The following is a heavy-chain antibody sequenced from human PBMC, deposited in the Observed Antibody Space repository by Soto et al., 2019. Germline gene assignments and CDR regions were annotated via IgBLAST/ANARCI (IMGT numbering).Heavy chain of an antibody. D-gene: IGHD4-4*01. CDR2: LHHGGST. Sequence: SETLSLTCDVSRYSINNNNWWSWVRQPPGGGLEWIGELHHGGSTNYNPSLESRATFSVDISKNQFFLKLSSVTAADTAVYYCTKNSAYTLDYWGQGTLVTVSS. V-gene: IGHV4-4*02. J-gene: IGHJ4*02. CDR3: TKNSAYTLDY. CDR1: RYSINNNNW.